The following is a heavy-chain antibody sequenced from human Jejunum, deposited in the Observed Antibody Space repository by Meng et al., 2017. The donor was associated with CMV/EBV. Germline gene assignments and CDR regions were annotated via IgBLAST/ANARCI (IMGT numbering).Heavy chain of an antibody. CDR3: ARDSPLDGYSLLDY. D-gene: IGHD5-24*01. Sequence: QVQLVRSGYELKQPGASVKVPCRPSGYTFTSSAINWVRQAPGQGPDWMGWIDPNTGNPTYDQGFTGRFVFSLDTSVSTAYLQINSLRADDTAVYYCARDSPLDGYSLLDYWGQGTLVTVSS. CDR1: GYTFTSSA. J-gene: IGHJ4*02. CDR2: IDPNTGNP. V-gene: IGHV7-4-1*02.